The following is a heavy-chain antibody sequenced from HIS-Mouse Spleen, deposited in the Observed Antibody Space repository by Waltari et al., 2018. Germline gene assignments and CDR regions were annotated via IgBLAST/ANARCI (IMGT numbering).Heavy chain of an antibody. CDR1: GFTFSSYG. CDR3: AKDKHHAFDY. Sequence: QVQLVESGGGVVQPGRSLRLSCAASGFTFSSYGMHWGRQAPGKGLEWVAVISYDGSNKYYADSGKGRFTISRDNSKNTLYLQMNSLRAEDTAVYYCAKDKHHAFDYWGQGTLVTVSS. V-gene: IGHV3-30*18. CDR2: ISYDGSNK. J-gene: IGHJ4*02.